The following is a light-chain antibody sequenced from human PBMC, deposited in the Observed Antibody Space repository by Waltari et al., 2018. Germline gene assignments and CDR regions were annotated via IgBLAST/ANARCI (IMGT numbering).Light chain of an antibody. Sequence: IVLTQSPATLSLSPGERATLSCWASQSVSNYLAWYLQQPAQAPRPLISGAFHSATGIPARFSGSGSGTDFTLTISSLEPEDFAVYYCQQRSGWPLTFGGGTQVEIK. J-gene: IGKJ4*02. V-gene: IGKV3-11*01. CDR3: QQRSGWPLT. CDR2: GAF. CDR1: QSVSNY.